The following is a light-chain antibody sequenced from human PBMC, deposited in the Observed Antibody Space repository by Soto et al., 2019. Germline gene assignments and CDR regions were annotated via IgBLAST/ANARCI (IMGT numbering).Light chain of an antibody. CDR3: QQYNSYWT. J-gene: IGKJ1*01. V-gene: IGKV1-5*01. CDR1: RSITIH. CDR2: GAS. Sequence: IRMTQSPSSLSASVGDRVTITCRASRSITIHLAWYQQKPGKAPKLLIYGASSLESGVPSRFSGSGSGTEFTLTISSLQPDDFATYYCQQYNSYWTFGQGTKVDI.